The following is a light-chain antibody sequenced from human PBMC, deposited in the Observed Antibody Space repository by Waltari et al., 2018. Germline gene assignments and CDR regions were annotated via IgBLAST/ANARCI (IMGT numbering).Light chain of an antibody. CDR1: QSVSSTY. Sequence: VVLTQSPGTLSLSLGERVTLSCRASQSVSSTYLACYQQKLGQAPRLLIYGASRATGIPDRFSGSGSGTDFTLTISRLEPEDFAVYYCQQFGSSPYTFGQGTKLDI. J-gene: IGKJ2*01. CDR3: QQFGSSPYT. CDR2: GAS. V-gene: IGKV3-20*01.